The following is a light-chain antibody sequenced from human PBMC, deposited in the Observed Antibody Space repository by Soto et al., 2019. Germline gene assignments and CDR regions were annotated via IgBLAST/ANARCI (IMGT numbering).Light chain of an antibody. CDR2: LSSDGSH. J-gene: IGLJ2*01. V-gene: IGLV4-69*01. Sequence: QPVLTQSPSASASLGASVKLTCTLSSGHSSYAIAWHQQQPEKGPRYLMKLSSDGSHSKGDGIPDRFSGSSSGAERYLTISRLQSEDEADYYCQTWDTGARVVFGGGTKATVL. CDR3: QTWDTGARVV. CDR1: SGHSSYA.